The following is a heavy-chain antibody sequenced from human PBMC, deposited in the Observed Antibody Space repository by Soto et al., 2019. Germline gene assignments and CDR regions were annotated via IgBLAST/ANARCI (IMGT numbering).Heavy chain of an antibody. CDR2: ISYDGSNK. J-gene: IGHJ5*02. CDR1: GFTFSSYG. V-gene: IGHV3-30*18. D-gene: IGHD3-3*01. CDR3: AKDRGYDSWSGSSEFDP. Sequence: PGGSLRLSCAASGFTFSSYGMHWVRQAPGKGLEWVAVISYDGSNKYYADSVKGRFTISRDNSKNTLYLQMNSLRAEDTAVYYCAKDRGYDSWSGSSEFDPWGQGTLVTVSS.